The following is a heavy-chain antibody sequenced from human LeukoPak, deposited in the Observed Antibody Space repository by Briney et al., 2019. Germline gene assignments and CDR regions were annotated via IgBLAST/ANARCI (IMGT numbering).Heavy chain of an antibody. Sequence: PSETLSLTCDVSGGSVRSYWWGWVRQPAGKGLEWLGRIYSTGSTRFNPSLKSRLTLSIYTSTNQFSLKLTSVTAADTAVYFCARQGYTVSYYFLDYWSQGTLVTVSS. CDR3: ARQGYTVSYYFLDY. CDR1: GGSVRSYW. CDR2: IYSTGST. J-gene: IGHJ4*02. D-gene: IGHD1-26*01. V-gene: IGHV4-4*07.